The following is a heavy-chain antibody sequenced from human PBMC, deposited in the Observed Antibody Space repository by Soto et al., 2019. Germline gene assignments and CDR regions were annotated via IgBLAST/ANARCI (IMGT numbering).Heavy chain of an antibody. Sequence: PGESLKISCKGSGYSFTTYWIAWVRQMPGKGLEWMGIIYPDDSDTRYSPSFQGQVTISADKSISTAYLQWSSLKASDTAVYYCARLKWSHPYYFDYWGQGTLVTVSS. CDR3: ARLKWSHPYYFDY. V-gene: IGHV5-51*01. D-gene: IGHD1-26*01. CDR2: IYPDDSDT. J-gene: IGHJ4*01. CDR1: GYSFTTYW.